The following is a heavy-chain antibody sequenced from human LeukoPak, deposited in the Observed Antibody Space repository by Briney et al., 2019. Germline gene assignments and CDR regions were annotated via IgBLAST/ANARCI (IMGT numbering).Heavy chain of an antibody. CDR3: ARDRNTIFGVVIILGYVDV. D-gene: IGHD3-3*01. Sequence: GGSLRLSCAASGFTFDDYAMHWVRQVPGKGLEWVSGISWNSGSIGYADSVKGRFTISRDNSKNTLYLQMNSLRAEDTAVYYCARDRNTIFGVVIILGYVDVWGKGTTVTVSS. CDR1: GFTFDDYA. J-gene: IGHJ6*03. V-gene: IGHV3-9*01. CDR2: ISWNSGSI.